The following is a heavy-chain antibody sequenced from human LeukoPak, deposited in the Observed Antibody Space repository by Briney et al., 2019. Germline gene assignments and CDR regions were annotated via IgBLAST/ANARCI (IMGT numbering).Heavy chain of an antibody. D-gene: IGHD6-13*01. CDR1: GYSFTSYW. Sequence: GESLKISCKGSGYSFTSYWIGWVRQMPGKGLEWMGIIYPGDSDTRYSPSFQGQVTISADKSISTAYLQWSSLKASDTAMYYCARRSSSLGYYYYMDVGGKGTTVTVSS. CDR2: IYPGDSDT. J-gene: IGHJ6*03. CDR3: ARRSSSLGYYYYMDV. V-gene: IGHV5-51*01.